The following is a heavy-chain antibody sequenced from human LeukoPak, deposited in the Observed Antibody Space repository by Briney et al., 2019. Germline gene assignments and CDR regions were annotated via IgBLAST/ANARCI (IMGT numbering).Heavy chain of an antibody. CDR2: ISSSSSYI. Sequence: GGSLRLSCAASRFTFSAYTMNWVRQAPGKGLEWVSSISSSSSYIYYADSVKGRFTISRDNAQNSLYLQVNSLRAEDTAVYYCGSPIAAAGTFIDYWGQGTLVTVSS. CDR1: RFTFSAYT. CDR3: GSPIAAAGTFIDY. V-gene: IGHV3-21*01. D-gene: IGHD6-13*01. J-gene: IGHJ4*02.